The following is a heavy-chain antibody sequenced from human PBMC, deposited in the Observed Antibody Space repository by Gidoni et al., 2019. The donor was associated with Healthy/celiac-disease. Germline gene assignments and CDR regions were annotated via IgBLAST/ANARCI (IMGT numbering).Heavy chain of an antibody. CDR2: IYWDDDK. V-gene: IGHV2-5*02. CDR1: GFSLSTSEVG. Sequence: QITLKESGPTLVKPTQTLTLTCTFSGFSLSTSEVGVGWIRQPPGKAMEWLALIYWDDDKRYSPSLKSRLTITKDTSKNQVVLRMTNMDPVDTATYYCAQYGGSGWHFQHWGQGTLVTVSS. J-gene: IGHJ1*01. D-gene: IGHD6-25*01. CDR3: AQYGGSGWHFQH.